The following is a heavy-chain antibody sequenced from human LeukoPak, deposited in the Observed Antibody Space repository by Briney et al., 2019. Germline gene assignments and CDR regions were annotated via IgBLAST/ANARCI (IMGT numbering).Heavy chain of an antibody. CDR3: ASSSGSSSGIDY. V-gene: IGHV1-69*04. J-gene: IGHJ4*02. Sequence: SVKVSCKASGYTFTSYAISWVRQAPGQGLEWMGRIIPILGIANYAQKFQGRVTITADKSTSTAYMELSSLRSEDTAVYYCASSSGSSSGIDYWGQGTLVTVSS. CDR2: IIPILGIA. D-gene: IGHD6-6*01. CDR1: GYTFTSYA.